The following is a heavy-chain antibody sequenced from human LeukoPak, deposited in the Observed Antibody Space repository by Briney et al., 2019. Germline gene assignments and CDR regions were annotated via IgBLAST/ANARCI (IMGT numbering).Heavy chain of an antibody. V-gene: IGHV4-34*01. CDR1: GGSFSGYY. CDR2: INHSGST. J-gene: IGHJ6*03. D-gene: IGHD3-9*01. Sequence: SETLSLTCAVYGGSFSGYYWSWIRQPPGKGLEWIGEINHSGSTNYNPSLKSRVTISVDTSKNQFSLKLSSVTAADTAVYYCARLASYYDILTGYYYYYYMDVWGKGTTVTISS. CDR3: ARLASYYDILTGYYYYYYMDV.